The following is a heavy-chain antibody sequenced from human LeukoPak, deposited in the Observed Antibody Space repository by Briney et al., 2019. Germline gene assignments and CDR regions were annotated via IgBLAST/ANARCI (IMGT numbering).Heavy chain of an antibody. D-gene: IGHD4-11*01. J-gene: IGHJ5*01. CDR2: IYNSGIT. V-gene: IGHV4-59*08. Sequence: SETLSLTCTVSGGSINNYYWSWIRQLPGKGLEWIGYIYNSGITNYNPSLKSRVTVSVDTSKNQFSLRLTSVTAADTAVYYCARSVPSLDYLFDSWGHGTLVTVSS. CDR1: GGSINNYY. CDR3: ARSVPSLDYLFDS.